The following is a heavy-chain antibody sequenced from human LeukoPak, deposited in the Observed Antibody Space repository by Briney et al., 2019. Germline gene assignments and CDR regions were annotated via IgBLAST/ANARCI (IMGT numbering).Heavy chain of an antibody. Sequence: SETLPLTCTVSGGSISSYYWSWIRQPPGKGLEWVGYIYYSASTNYNPSLKSQITISVETSKNEFSLKLRSLPAADTAVYYCARVTGYRIEDYFDYWGQGTLVTVSS. J-gene: IGHJ4*02. D-gene: IGHD6-13*01. V-gene: IGHV4-59*01. CDR3: ARVTGYRIEDYFDY. CDR2: IYYSAST. CDR1: GGSISSYY.